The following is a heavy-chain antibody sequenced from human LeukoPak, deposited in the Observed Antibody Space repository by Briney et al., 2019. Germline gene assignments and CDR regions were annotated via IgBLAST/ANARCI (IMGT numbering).Heavy chain of an antibody. CDR3: ARGHSSSSFSYYYYMDV. CDR2: ISSSSSTI. V-gene: IGHV3-48*04. Sequence: GGSLRLSCAASGFTFSSYSMNWVRQAPGKGLEWVSYISSSSSTIYYADSVKGRFTISRDNAKNSLYLQMNSLRAEDTAVYYCARGHSSSSFSYYYYMDVWGKGTTVTVSS. CDR1: GFTFSSYS. J-gene: IGHJ6*03. D-gene: IGHD6-6*01.